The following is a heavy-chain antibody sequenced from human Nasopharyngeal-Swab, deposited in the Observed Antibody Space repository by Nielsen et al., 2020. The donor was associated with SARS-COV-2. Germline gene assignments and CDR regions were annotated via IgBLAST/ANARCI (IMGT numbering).Heavy chain of an antibody. CDR3: AGVRGAAAYDS. V-gene: IGHV3-30*03. J-gene: IGHJ4*02. Sequence: GESLKISCAASGFSFSNYGMQWVRQAPGKGLEWVGVVSSDGSNAWYADSLKGRFALSRDNSKNTVDLQMNSLRDEDTAVYYCAGVRGAAAYDSWGQGTLVTVSS. CDR1: GFSFSNYG. CDR2: VSSDGSNA. D-gene: IGHD6-25*01.